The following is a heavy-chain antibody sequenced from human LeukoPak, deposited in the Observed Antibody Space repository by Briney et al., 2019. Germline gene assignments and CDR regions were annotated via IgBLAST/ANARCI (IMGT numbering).Heavy chain of an antibody. Sequence: ASVQVSCKTSGYTFSISHVTWVRQAPGQRLEWIEWISLYNGNTNYAPDLQGRVTMTTDTSTSTAYMELRNLRSDDTAIYYCARATELTYCAGDCYLDYWGQGTLITVSS. CDR2: ISLYNGNT. CDR3: ARATELTYCAGDCYLDY. CDR1: GYTFSISH. D-gene: IGHD2-21*02. J-gene: IGHJ4*02. V-gene: IGHV1-18*04.